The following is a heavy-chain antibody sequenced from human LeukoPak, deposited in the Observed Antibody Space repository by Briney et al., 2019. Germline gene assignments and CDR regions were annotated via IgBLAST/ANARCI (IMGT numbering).Heavy chain of an antibody. CDR3: ATFRWGVGFEY. J-gene: IGHJ4*02. CDR2: INHSGTT. Sequence: SETLSLTCAVYGGSFSNYYWSWIRQPPGKGLEWIGEINHSGTTNYNPSLKSRVTISVDTSKNQFSLKLNSLTAADTAVYYCATFRWGVGFEYWGQGTLATVSS. CDR1: GGSFSNYY. D-gene: IGHD3-16*01. V-gene: IGHV4-34*01.